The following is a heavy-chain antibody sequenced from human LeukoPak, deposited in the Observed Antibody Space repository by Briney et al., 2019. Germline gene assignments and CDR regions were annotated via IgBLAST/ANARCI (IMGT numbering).Heavy chain of an antibody. Sequence: GGSLRLSCVASGFIFSKYGMHWVRQAPGRGLEWVAFIQYDESNKYYADSIKGRFTLSRDNSKNTLYLQMNSLRPEDTAAYYCTRGGFYDGSGYYPFDYWGRGTLVTVSS. CDR3: TRGGFYDGSGYYPFDY. D-gene: IGHD3-22*01. CDR1: GFIFSKYG. J-gene: IGHJ4*02. CDR2: IQYDESNK. V-gene: IGHV3-30*02.